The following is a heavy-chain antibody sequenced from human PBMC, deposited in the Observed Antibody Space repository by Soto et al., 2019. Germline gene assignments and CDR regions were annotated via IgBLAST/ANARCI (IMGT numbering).Heavy chain of an antibody. CDR2: INHSGST. CDR3: ARGRYSYNKYYYYYMDV. D-gene: IGHD5-18*01. V-gene: IGHV4-34*01. J-gene: IGHJ6*03. CDR1: GGSFSGYY. Sequence: QVQLQQWGAGLLKPSETLSLTCAVYGGSFSGYYWSWIRQPPGKGLEWIGEINHSGSTNYNPSLKSRVTISVDTSKNQFSLKLSSVTAADTAVYYCARGRYSYNKYYYYYMDVWGKGTTVTVSS.